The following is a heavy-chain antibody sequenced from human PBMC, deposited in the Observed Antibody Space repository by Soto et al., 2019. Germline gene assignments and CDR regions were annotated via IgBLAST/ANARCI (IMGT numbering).Heavy chain of an antibody. J-gene: IGHJ4*02. CDR2: IWYDGSNK. D-gene: IGHD3-10*01. CDR1: GFTFSSYG. CDR3: ARDPSMVRGVITPFDC. V-gene: IGHV3-33*01. Sequence: QVQLVGSGGGVVQPGRSLRLSCAASGFTFSSYGMHWVRQAPGKGLEWVAVIWYDGSNKYYADSVKGRFTISRDNAKNSLYLQMNSLRAEDTAVYYCARDPSMVRGVITPFDCWGQGTLVTVSS.